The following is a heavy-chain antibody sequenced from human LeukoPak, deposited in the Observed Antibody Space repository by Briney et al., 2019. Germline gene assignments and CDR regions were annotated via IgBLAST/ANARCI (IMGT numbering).Heavy chain of an antibody. CDR1: GFTVSSNY. Sequence: PGGPLRLSCAASGFTVSSNYMSWVRQAPGKGLEWVSVIYSGGSTYYADSVKGRFTISRDNSKNTLYLQMNSLRAEDTAVYYCASRTAAGAAFYDYWGQGTLVTVSS. J-gene: IGHJ4*02. D-gene: IGHD6-13*01. CDR2: IYSGGST. V-gene: IGHV3-66*01. CDR3: ASRTAAGAAFYDY.